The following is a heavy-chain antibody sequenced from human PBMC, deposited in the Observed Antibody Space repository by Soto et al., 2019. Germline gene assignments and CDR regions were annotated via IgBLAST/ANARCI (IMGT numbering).Heavy chain of an antibody. Sequence: ASVKVSCKASGYTFTSYGISWVRQAPGQGLEWMGWISAYNGNTNYAQKLQGRATMTTDTSTSTAYMELRSLRSDDTAVYYCARDTPTTVTTYYYYGMDVWGQGTTVTVSS. V-gene: IGHV1-18*01. J-gene: IGHJ6*02. D-gene: IGHD4-17*01. CDR1: GYTFTSYG. CDR2: ISAYNGNT. CDR3: ARDTPTTVTTYYYYGMDV.